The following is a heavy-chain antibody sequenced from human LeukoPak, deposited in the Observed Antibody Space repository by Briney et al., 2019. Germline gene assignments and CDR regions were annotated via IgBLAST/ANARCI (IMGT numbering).Heavy chain of an antibody. V-gene: IGHV3-48*03. CDR3: AREGVYDSWDY. J-gene: IGHJ4*02. D-gene: IGHD3-3*01. CDR2: ISSSGSTI. Sequence: PGGSLRLSCAASRFTFSSYEMNWVRQVPGKGLVWVSYISSSGSTIYYADSVKGRFTISRDNAKNSLYLQMNSLRAEDTAVYYCAREGVYDSWDYWGQGTLVTVSS. CDR1: RFTFSSYE.